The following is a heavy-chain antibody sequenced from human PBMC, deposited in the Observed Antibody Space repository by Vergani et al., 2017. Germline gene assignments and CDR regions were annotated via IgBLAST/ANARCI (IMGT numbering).Heavy chain of an antibody. CDR2: ISYDGSNK. V-gene: IGHV3-30*03. Sequence: QVQLVESGGGVVQPGRSLRLSCAASGFTLSSYGMHWVRQAPGKGLEWVAVISYDGSNKYYADSVKGRFTISRDNSKNTLYLQMNSLRAEDTAVYYCARDNTWLVEVEDWFDPWGQGTLVTVSS. CDR1: GFTLSSYG. CDR3: ARDNTWLVEVEDWFDP. D-gene: IGHD6-19*01. J-gene: IGHJ5*02.